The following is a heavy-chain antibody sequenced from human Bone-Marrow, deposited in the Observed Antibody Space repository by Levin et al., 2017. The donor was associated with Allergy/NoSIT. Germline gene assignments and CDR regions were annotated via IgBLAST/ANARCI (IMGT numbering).Heavy chain of an antibody. D-gene: IGHD1/OR15-1a*01. Sequence: PGGSLRLSCAASGFTFSNAWMSWVRQAPGKGLEWVGRIKSKTDGGTTDYAAPVKVRFTISRDDSKNTLYLQMNSLKTEDTAVYYCTTDGVEAAYQTRYYYYGMDVWGQGTTVTVSS. CDR1: GFTFSNAW. J-gene: IGHJ6*02. CDR3: TTDGVEAAYQTRYYYYGMDV. CDR2: IKSKTDGGTT. V-gene: IGHV3-15*01.